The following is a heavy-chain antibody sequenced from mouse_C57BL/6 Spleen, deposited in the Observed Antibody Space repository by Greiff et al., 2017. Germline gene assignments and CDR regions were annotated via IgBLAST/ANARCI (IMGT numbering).Heavy chain of an antibody. CDR1: GYTFTSYG. Sequence: QVHVKQSGAELARPGASVKLSCKASGYTFTSYGISWVKQRTGQGLEWIGEIYPRSGNTYYNEKFKGKATLTADKSSSTAYMELRSLTSGDSAVYICARSDGYFDYWGQGTTLTVSS. V-gene: IGHV1-81*01. J-gene: IGHJ2*01. CDR2: IYPRSGNT. CDR3: ARSDGYFDY. D-gene: IGHD2-3*01.